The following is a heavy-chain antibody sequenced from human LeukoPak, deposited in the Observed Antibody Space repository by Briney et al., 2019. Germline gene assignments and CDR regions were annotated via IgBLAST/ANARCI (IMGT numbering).Heavy chain of an antibody. CDR3: ARVPGGLEWADFDY. D-gene: IGHD3-3*01. CDR2: ISYDGSNK. CDR1: GFTFSSYA. Sequence: GSLRLSCAASGFTFSSYAMHWVRQAPGKGLEWVAVISYDGSNKYYADSVKGRFTISRDNSKNTLYLQMNSLRAEDTAVYYCARVPGGLEWADFDYWGQGTLVTVSS. J-gene: IGHJ4*02. V-gene: IGHV3-30-3*01.